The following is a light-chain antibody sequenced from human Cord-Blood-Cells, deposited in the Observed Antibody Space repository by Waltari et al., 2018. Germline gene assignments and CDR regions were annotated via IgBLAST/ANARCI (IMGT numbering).Light chain of an antibody. CDR1: NIGRKS. CDR3: QVWDSSSDHWV. J-gene: IGLJ3*02. Sequence: SYVLTQPPSVSVAPGKTARITCGGNNIGRKSVHWSRQKPGQAPGLVIYYYSDRPSGIPERFSGSNSGNTATLTISRVEAGDEADYYCQVWDSSSDHWVFGGGTKLTVL. V-gene: IGLV3-21*04. CDR2: YYS.